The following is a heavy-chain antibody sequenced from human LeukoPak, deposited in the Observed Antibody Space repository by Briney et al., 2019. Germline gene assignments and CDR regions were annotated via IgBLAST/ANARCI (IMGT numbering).Heavy chain of an antibody. J-gene: IGHJ4*02. D-gene: IGHD3-9*01. CDR3: AKGSYYDILTGYFSY. Sequence: GGSLRLSCAASGFTFDDYAMHWVRQAPGKGLEWVSGICWNSGSIGYADSVKGRFTISRDNAKNSLYLQMNSLRAEDTALYYCAKGSYYDILTGYFSYWGQGTLVTVSS. CDR2: ICWNSGSI. V-gene: IGHV3-9*01. CDR1: GFTFDDYA.